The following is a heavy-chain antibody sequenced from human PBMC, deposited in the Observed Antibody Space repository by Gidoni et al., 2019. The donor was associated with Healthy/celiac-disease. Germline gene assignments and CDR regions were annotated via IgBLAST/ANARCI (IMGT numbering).Heavy chain of an antibody. CDR2: ISYDGSNK. Sequence: QVQLVESGGGVVQPGRSLRLSCAASGFTFSSYAMHWVRQAPGKGLEWVEVISYDGSNKYYADSVKGRFTISRDNSKNTLYLQMNSLRAEDTAVYYCARDYNYYGSGSLNWFDPWGQGTLVTVSS. CDR1: GFTFSSYA. CDR3: ARDYNYYGSGSLNWFDP. J-gene: IGHJ5*02. V-gene: IGHV3-30*04. D-gene: IGHD3-10*01.